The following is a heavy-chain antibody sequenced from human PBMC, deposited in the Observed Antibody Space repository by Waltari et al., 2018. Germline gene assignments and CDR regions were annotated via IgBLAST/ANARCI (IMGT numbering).Heavy chain of an antibody. CDR1: GGSFSGYY. D-gene: IGHD2-8*01. Sequence: QVQLQQWGAGLLKPSETLSLTCAVYGGSFSGYYWSWIRQPQGKGRAWVGEINHSGSTNYDPSLKSRGTISVDTAKNQVSLKLSAVTAADTAVYYCARLGPYCTNGVCPNDYWGQGTLVTVSS. CDR3: ARLGPYCTNGVCPNDY. V-gene: IGHV4-34*01. J-gene: IGHJ4*02. CDR2: INHSGST.